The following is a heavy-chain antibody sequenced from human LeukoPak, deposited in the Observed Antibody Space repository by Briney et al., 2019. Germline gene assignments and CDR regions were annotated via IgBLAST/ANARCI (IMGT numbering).Heavy chain of an antibody. J-gene: IGHJ4*02. CDR1: GFTVSSYA. CDR2: MSYDGSNK. CDR3: ARGYSNSWYFFDY. Sequence: GGSLRLSCAASGFTVSSYAMHWVRQAPGKGLEWVALMSYDGSNKYYADSVKGRLTISRDNSKNTLYLQMNSPRAEDTAVYCCARGYSNSWYFFDYWGQGTLVTVSS. V-gene: IGHV3-30*04. D-gene: IGHD6-13*01.